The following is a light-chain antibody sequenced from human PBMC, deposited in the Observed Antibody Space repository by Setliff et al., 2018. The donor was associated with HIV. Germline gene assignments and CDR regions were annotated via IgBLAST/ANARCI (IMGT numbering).Light chain of an antibody. J-gene: IGLJ2*01. CDR3: AAWDDSLDGQVV. CDR1: SSNIGSYS. CDR2: RNS. Sequence: QSALTQAPSASGTPGQRVTISCSGSSSNIGSYSVDWYQQLPGTTPKLLIYRNSLRPPGVPDRFSGSKSGTSASLAISGLRSEDEATYYCAAWDDSLDGQVVFGGGTKVTVL. V-gene: IGLV1-47*01.